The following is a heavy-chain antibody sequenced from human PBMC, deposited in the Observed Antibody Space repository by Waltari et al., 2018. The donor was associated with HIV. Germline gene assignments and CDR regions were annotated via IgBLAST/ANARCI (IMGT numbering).Heavy chain of an antibody. J-gene: IGHJ3*02. CDR1: GFTFDDYA. D-gene: IGHD3-22*01. Sequence: EVQLVESGGGLVQPGRSLRLSCAASGFTFDDYAMHWVRQAPGKGLEWVSGISWNSGSTGYADSVKGRFTISRDNAKNSLYLQMNSLRAEDTALYYCAKDHSPGYYSAFDIWGQGTMVTVSS. V-gene: IGHV3-9*01. CDR3: AKDHSPGYYSAFDI. CDR2: ISWNSGST.